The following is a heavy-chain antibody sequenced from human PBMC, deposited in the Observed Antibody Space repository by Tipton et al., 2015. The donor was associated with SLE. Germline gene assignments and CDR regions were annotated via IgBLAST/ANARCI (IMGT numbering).Heavy chain of an antibody. Sequence: TLSLTCTVSGGSISSYYWSWIRQPPGKGLEWIGYIYFSGTTNYNPSLKSRVTISVDTSENQFSLKLNSVTAADTAVYYCAIPTTQHCSGGGCYRHDAFDIWGQGTMVTVSS. D-gene: IGHD2-15*01. CDR1: GGSISSYY. V-gene: IGHV4-4*08. CDR2: IYFSGTT. CDR3: AIPTTQHCSGGGCYRHDAFDI. J-gene: IGHJ3*02.